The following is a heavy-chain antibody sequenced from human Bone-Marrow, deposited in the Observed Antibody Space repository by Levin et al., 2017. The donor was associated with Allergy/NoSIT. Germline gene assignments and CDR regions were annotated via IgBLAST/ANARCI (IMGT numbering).Heavy chain of an antibody. V-gene: IGHV4-61*08. Sequence: SETLSLTCSVSGGSVTSGDYYWSWIRKPPGKGLEWIGFIHSSGSTNYIPSLKSRVTMSHDTSKNQLSLSLTSVTAADTARFSCDRVSAAGGTRLFDYWGQGTLVTVSS. CDR2: IHSSGST. D-gene: IGHD6-13*01. CDR3: DRVSAAGGTRLFDY. J-gene: IGHJ4*02. CDR1: GGSVTSGDYY.